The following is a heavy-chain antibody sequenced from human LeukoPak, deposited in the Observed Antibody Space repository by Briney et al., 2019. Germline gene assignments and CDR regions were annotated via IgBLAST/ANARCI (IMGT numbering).Heavy chain of an antibody. CDR2: IWYDGTNK. CDR1: GFSFSSYG. D-gene: IGHD2/OR15-2a*01. Sequence: PGGSLRLSCAASGFSFSSYGMHWVRQAAGEGLEWVAVIWYDGTNKYYADSVKGRFTISRDNSKNTLYLQMNSLRAEDTAVYYCARVYSNSPEYGVDVWGQGTTVTVSS. V-gene: IGHV3-33*01. CDR3: ARVYSNSPEYGVDV. J-gene: IGHJ6*02.